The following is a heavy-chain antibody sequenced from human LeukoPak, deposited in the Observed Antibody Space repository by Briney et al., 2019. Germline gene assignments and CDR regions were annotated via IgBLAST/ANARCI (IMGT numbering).Heavy chain of an antibody. V-gene: IGHV1-46*01. CDR3: ARDTSVRGVPNPPDY. Sequence: GASVKVSCKASGYTFTSYYMHWVRQAPGQGLEWMGIINPSGGSTSYAQKFQGRVTMTRHTSTSTVYMELSSLRSEDTAVYYCARDTSVRGVPNPPDYWGQGTLVTVSS. J-gene: IGHJ4*02. D-gene: IGHD3-10*01. CDR2: INPSGGST. CDR1: GYTFTSYY.